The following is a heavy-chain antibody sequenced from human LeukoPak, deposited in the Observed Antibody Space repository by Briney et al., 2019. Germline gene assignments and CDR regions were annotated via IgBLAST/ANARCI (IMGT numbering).Heavy chain of an antibody. J-gene: IGHJ4*02. CDR2: MNPSGGTT. D-gene: IGHD3-16*01. V-gene: IGHV1-46*01. CDR1: GYTFSRYY. CDR3: AREESGGLFDY. Sequence: EASVKVSCKASGYTFSRYYIHWVRQAPGQGLEWMGKMNPSGGTTTYAQKFQGRVTVTRDTPTSTVYMEMSSLRPEDTAVYYCAREESGGLFDYWGQGTLLTVSS.